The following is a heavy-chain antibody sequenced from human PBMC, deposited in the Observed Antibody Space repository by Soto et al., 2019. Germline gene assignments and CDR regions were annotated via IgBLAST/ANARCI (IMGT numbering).Heavy chain of an antibody. V-gene: IGHV1-69*12. D-gene: IGHD4-17*01. CDR2: IIPVFGTA. Sequence: QVQLVQSGAEVKKPGSSVKVSCKASGGSLSNYGISWVRQAPGQGLEWMGGIIPVFGTANYAQKFQGRVTITADXSTSIVYMDVTSLRSEDTAVYYCARGDATKIVVTTYYGMDVWGQGTTVTVSS. CDR1: GGSLSNYG. CDR3: ARGDATKIVVTTYYGMDV. J-gene: IGHJ6*02.